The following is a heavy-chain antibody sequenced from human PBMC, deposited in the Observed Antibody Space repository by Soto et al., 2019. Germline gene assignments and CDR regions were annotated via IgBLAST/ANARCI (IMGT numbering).Heavy chain of an antibody. CDR3: ARDGAGAYGLGWFDP. V-gene: IGHV4-31*03. CDR2: IDHSGST. Sequence: QVQLQESGPGLVKPSQTLSLTCTVSGDSISRGGYYWNWLRQHPRKGLDGIGYIDHSGSTIYNRCLKGRVTISVDTYKNRLSLELSNVPAADTAVYYCARDGAGAYGLGWFDPWGQGILVTVSS. D-gene: IGHD2-21*01. J-gene: IGHJ5*02. CDR1: GDSISRGGYY.